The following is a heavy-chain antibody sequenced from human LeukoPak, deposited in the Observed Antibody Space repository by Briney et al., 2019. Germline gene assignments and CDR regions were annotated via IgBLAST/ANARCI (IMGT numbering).Heavy chain of an antibody. V-gene: IGHV4-39*01. Sequence: SETLSLTCTVSGGSISSSSYYWGWIRQPPGKGLEWIGSIYYSGSTYYNPSLKSRVTISVDTSKNQFSLKLSSVTAADTAVYYCARTEGLYYDFREDRLSAFDIWGQGTMVTVSS. D-gene: IGHD3-3*01. CDR2: IYYSGST. CDR3: ARTEGLYYDFREDRLSAFDI. CDR1: GGSISSSSYY. J-gene: IGHJ3*02.